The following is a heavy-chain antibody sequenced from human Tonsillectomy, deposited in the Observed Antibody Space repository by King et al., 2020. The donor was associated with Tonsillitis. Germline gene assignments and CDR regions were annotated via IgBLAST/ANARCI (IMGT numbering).Heavy chain of an antibody. CDR3: VRSSDFWSGFYSGLDV. J-gene: IGHJ6*04. CDR2: ISSSSTTI. V-gene: IGHV3-48*01. Sequence: DVQLVESGGGLVQPGGSLRLSCAGSGFTFSGYSLNWVRQAPGKGLEWISYISSSSTTIYYADAVKGRFTISRNSYKNSLYLQMNSLRVEDIATYYCVRSSDFWSGFYSGLDVWGKGTTVTVSS. CDR1: GFTFSGYS. D-gene: IGHD3-3*01.